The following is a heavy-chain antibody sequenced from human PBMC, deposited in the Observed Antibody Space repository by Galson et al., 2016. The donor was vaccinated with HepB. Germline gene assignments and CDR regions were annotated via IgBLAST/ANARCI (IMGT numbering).Heavy chain of an antibody. CDR2: TYYRSKWYN. Sequence: CAISGDSVSSDSAAWNWIRQSPSRGLEWLGRTYYRSKWYNDYAVSVKSRITINPDTSKNQFSLQLNSGTPEDAAVYYCARESQQLYYFDYWAQVTLVTVSS. J-gene: IGHJ4*02. V-gene: IGHV6-1*01. D-gene: IGHD6-13*01. CDR1: GDSVSSDSAA. CDR3: ARESQQLYYFDY.